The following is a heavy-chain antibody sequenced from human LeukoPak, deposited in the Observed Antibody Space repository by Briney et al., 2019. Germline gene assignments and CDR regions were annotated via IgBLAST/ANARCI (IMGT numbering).Heavy chain of an antibody. J-gene: IGHJ4*02. CDR3: ARLFRNWSDRGVDQ. D-gene: IGHD1-1*01. Sequence: GESLKISCKASGYSFSKYWIGWVRQMPGKGLEWMGIIYPGDSDTRYSPSSEDQVTISVDKSNSVAYLQWSSLKASDTAMYYCARLFRNWSDRGVDQWGLGTRVTVSS. V-gene: IGHV5-51*01. CDR2: IYPGDSDT. CDR1: GYSFSKYW.